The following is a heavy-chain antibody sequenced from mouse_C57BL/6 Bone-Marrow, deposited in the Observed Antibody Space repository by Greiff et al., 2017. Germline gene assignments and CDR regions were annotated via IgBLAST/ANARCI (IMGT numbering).Heavy chain of an antibody. CDR1: GYTFTSYW. J-gene: IGHJ4*01. CDR3: ARFGAYYSNPYDLDY. V-gene: IGHV1-55*01. CDR2: IYPGSGST. Sequence: QVQLQQPGAELVKPGASVKMSCKASGYTFTSYWITWVKQRPGQGLEWIGDIYPGSGSTNYNEKFKSKATLTVDTSSSTAYMQLSSLTSEDSAVYYCARFGAYYSNPYDLDYWGQGTSVTVSS. D-gene: IGHD2-5*01.